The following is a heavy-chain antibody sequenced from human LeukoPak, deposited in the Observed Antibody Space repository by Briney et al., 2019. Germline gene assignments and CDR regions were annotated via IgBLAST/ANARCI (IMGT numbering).Heavy chain of an antibody. J-gene: IGHJ4*02. CDR3: ARRRGSFWSGYSPLFDY. V-gene: IGHV4-34*01. CDR2: INHSGST. Sequence: PSETLSLTCAVYGGSFSGYYWSWIRQPPGKGLEWIGEINHSGSTNYNPSLKSRVTISVDTSKNQFSLKLSSVTAADTAVYYCARRRGSFWSGYSPLFDYWGQGTLVTVSS. CDR1: GGSFSGYY. D-gene: IGHD3-3*01.